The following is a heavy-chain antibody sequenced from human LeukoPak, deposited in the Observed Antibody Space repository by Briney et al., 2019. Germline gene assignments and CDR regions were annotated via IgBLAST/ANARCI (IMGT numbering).Heavy chain of an antibody. J-gene: IGHJ4*02. CDR1: GYSFSNYD. V-gene: IGHV1-46*01. Sequence: ASVTVSCKTSGYSFSNYDINWVRQAPGQGLEWMGIINPSDDSTGYALKFQDRLTMTRDLSTSTVYMELSSLRSEDTAVYYCANQGSGGSSGFDYWGQGTLVTVSS. CDR3: ANQGSGGSSGFDY. CDR2: INPSDDST. D-gene: IGHD2-15*01.